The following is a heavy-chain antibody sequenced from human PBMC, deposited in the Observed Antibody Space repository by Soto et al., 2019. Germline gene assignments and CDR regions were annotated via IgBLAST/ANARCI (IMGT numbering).Heavy chain of an antibody. CDR3: ARAGHYYDSSGYYSVGWFDP. Sequence: PGGSLRLSCAAPGFTFSGYYMSWMRHAPGKGLEWVSYISSSSSYTNYADSVKGRFTISRDNAKNSLYLQMNSLRAEDTAVYYCARAGHYYDSSGYYSVGWFDPWGQGTLVTVSS. V-gene: IGHV3-11*06. D-gene: IGHD3-22*01. CDR1: GFTFSGYY. J-gene: IGHJ5*02. CDR2: ISSSSSYT.